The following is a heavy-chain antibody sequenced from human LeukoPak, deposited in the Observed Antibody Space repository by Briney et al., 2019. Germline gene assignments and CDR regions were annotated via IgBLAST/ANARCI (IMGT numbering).Heavy chain of an antibody. V-gene: IGHV4-59*01. J-gene: IGHJ4*02. CDR2: IHYSGST. CDR1: GGSITNYY. Sequence: PSETLSLTCTVPGGSITNYYWSWIRQPPGKGLEWIGYIHYSGSTKYKSSLKSRVTISVDTSKNQFSLKLNSVTAADTAVYYCARGKEVITMLRGLKPGYYFDYWGQGTLVTVSS. D-gene: IGHD3-10*01. CDR3: ARGKEVITMLRGLKPGYYFDY.